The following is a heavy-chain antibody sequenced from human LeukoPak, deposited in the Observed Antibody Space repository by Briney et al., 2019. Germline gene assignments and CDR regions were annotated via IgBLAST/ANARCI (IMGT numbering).Heavy chain of an antibody. J-gene: IGHJ5*02. Sequence: AGGSLRLSCAASGFTFSSYAVHWVRQAPGKGLEWVAVISYDGSNKYYADSVKGRFTISRDNSKNTLYLQMNSLRAEDTAAYYCARSPPFKIFLDPWGQGTLVTVSS. CDR2: ISYDGSNK. CDR3: ARSPPFKIFLDP. D-gene: IGHD3-3*01. CDR1: GFTFSSYA. V-gene: IGHV3-30-3*01.